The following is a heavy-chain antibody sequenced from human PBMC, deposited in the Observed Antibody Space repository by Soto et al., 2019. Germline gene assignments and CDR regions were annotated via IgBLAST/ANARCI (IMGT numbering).Heavy chain of an antibody. CDR3: ARLSIAAAGTFDWFDP. V-gene: IGHV1-2*02. CDR2: INPNSGGT. D-gene: IGHD6-13*01. J-gene: IGHJ5*02. CDR1: GYTFTGHY. Sequence: ASVKVSCKASGYTFTGHYMHWVRQAPGQALEWMGWINPNSGGTNYAQKFQGRVTMTRGTSISTAYMELSTLTSADTAVYYCARLSIAAAGTFDWFDPWGQGTLVTVSS.